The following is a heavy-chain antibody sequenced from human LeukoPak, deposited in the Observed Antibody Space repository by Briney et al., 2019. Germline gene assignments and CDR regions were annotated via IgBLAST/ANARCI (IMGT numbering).Heavy chain of an antibody. CDR2: IKDDGSAQ. CDR1: GFTFGAYW. Sequence: GGSLRLSCAASGFTFGAYWMSWFRQAPGKGPEWVASIKDDGSAQFYVDSLEGRFTISRDNAKNTLYLQMDTMRVEDTAVYYCARHIVGEQNFDYWSQGTLVTASS. CDR3: ARHIVGEQNFDY. J-gene: IGHJ4*02. D-gene: IGHD3-16*02. V-gene: IGHV3-7*01.